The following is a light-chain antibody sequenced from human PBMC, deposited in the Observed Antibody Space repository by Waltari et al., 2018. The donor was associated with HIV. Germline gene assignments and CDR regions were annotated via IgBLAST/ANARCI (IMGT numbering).Light chain of an antibody. CDR3: QQYYDTPYT. J-gene: IGKJ2*01. CDR2: WAS. CDR1: QSILSTAGNRHY. V-gene: IGKV4-1*01. Sequence: DIVMTQSPDSLAVSLGERATNNLKPSQSILSTAGNRHYLAWYQQRPGQSPNLLIYWASTRETGVPDRFTGSRSGTDFALTISSLQADDVAVYYCQQYYDTPYTFGQGTKLDI.